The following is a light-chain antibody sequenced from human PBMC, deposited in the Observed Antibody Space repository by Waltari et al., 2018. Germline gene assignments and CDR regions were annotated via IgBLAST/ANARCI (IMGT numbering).Light chain of an antibody. J-gene: IGLJ3*02. CDR1: AGAVTSGNY. Sequence: QTVVTQEPSLTVSPGGAVTLTCASSAGAVTSGNYPNWIQQKPGQVPSSLIHSTTNRHSWNPARFSCSLLGGKAALTLSGVQPEDEAEYYCLLYDGSDQVFGGGTKLTVL. V-gene: IGLV7-43*01. CDR3: LLYDGSDQV. CDR2: STT.